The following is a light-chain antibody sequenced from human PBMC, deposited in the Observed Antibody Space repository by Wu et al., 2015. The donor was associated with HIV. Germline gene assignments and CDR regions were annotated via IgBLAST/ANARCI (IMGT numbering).Light chain of an antibody. V-gene: IGKV3-20*01. J-gene: IGKJ2*01. CDR1: QSVSSSY. Sequence: EIVLTQSPGTLSLSPGERATLSCRASQSVSSSYLAWYQQKPGQAPRLLIYGASSRATGIPDRFSGSGSGTDFTLTISRLDPEDFAVYYCQHYGNSPYTFGLGT. CDR3: QHYGNSPYT. CDR2: GAS.